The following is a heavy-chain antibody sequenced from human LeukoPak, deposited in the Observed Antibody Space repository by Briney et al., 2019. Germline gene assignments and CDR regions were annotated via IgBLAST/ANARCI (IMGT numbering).Heavy chain of an antibody. CDR2: INHSGST. CDR3: ARGAMYYDILTGYRGTIDY. D-gene: IGHD3-9*01. J-gene: IGHJ4*02. Sequence: PSETLSLTCAVYGGSLSGYYWSWIRQPPGKGLEWIGEINHSGSTNYNPSLKSRVTISVDTSKNQFSLKLSSVTAADTAVYYCARGAMYYDILTGYRGTIDYWGQGTLVTVSS. CDR1: GGSLSGYY. V-gene: IGHV4-34*01.